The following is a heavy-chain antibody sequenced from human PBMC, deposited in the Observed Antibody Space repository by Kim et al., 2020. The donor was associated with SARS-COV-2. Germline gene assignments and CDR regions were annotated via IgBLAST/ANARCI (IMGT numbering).Heavy chain of an antibody. Sequence: GGSLRLSCAASGFTFSSYAMHWVRQAPGKGLEWVAVIWYDGSNKYYADSVKGRFTISRDNSKNTLYLQMNSLRAEDTAVYYCAKSDGSGWGARVDYWGQG. J-gene: IGHJ4*02. V-gene: IGHV3-33*06. D-gene: IGHD6-19*01. CDR1: GFTFSSYA. CDR3: AKSDGSGWGARVDY. CDR2: IWYDGSNK.